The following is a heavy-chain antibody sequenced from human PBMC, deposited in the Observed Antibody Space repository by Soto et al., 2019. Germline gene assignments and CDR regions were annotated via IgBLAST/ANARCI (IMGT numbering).Heavy chain of an antibody. Sequence: QVQLVQSGAEVKKPGSSVKVSCNASGGTFSSYAISWVRQAPGQGLEWMGGIIPIFGTANYAQKFQGRVTISADDSTITAYMELSSLRSEETSVYYCASLVQFVATYGSGNWFDPWGQGTLV. V-gene: IGHV1-69*01. J-gene: IGHJ5*02. CDR2: IIPIFGTA. CDR1: GGTFSSYA. D-gene: IGHD3-10*01. CDR3: ASLVQFVATYGSGNWFDP.